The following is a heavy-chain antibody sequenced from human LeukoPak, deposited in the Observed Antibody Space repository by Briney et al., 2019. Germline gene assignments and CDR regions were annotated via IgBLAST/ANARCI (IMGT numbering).Heavy chain of an antibody. CDR3: AKEEGYDILTGYPFPFSP. J-gene: IGHJ4*02. Sequence: ASVKVSCKASGYTFTSYAMNWVRQAPGQGLEWMGWINTNTGNPTYAQGFTGRFVFSLDTSVSTAYLQISSLKAEDTAVYYCAKEEGYDILTGYPFPFSPWGQGTLVTVSS. CDR2: INTNTGNP. CDR1: GYTFTSYA. D-gene: IGHD3-9*01. V-gene: IGHV7-4-1*02.